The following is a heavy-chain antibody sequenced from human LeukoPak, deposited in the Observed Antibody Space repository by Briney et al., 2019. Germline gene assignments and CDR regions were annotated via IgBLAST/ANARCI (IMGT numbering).Heavy chain of an antibody. J-gene: IGHJ4*02. Sequence: ASVKVSCKASGYTFTSYYMHWVRQAPGQGLEWMGIINPSGGSTSYAQEFQGRVTMTRDTSTSTVYMELSSLRSEDTAVYYCARGRRDGYNTPYFDYWGQGTLVTVSS. V-gene: IGHV1-46*01. D-gene: IGHD5-24*01. CDR2: INPSGGST. CDR3: ARGRRDGYNTPYFDY. CDR1: GYTFTSYY.